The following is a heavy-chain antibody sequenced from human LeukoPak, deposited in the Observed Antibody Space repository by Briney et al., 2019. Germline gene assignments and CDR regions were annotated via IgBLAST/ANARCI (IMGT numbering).Heavy chain of an antibody. Sequence: ASVKVSCKASGYTFTSYGISRVRQAPGQGLEWMGWISAYNGNTNYAQKLQGRVTMTTDTSTSTAYMELRSLRSDDTAVYYCARDRHGDYVPYFDYWGQGTLVTVSS. CDR2: ISAYNGNT. D-gene: IGHD4-17*01. CDR3: ARDRHGDYVPYFDY. J-gene: IGHJ4*02. CDR1: GYTFTSYG. V-gene: IGHV1-18*01.